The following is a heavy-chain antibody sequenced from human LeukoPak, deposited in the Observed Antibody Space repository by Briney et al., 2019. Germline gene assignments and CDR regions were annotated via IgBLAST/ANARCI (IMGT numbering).Heavy chain of an antibody. V-gene: IGHV1-18*01. CDR1: GFTFTSYG. CDR3: ARVASGWYSDAFDI. D-gene: IGHD6-19*01. Sequence: GGSLRLSCAASGFTFTSYGISWVRQAPGQGLEWMGWISAYNGNTNYAQKLQGRVTMTTDTSTSTAYMELRSLRSDDTAVYYCARVASGWYSDAFDIWGQGTMVTVSS. J-gene: IGHJ3*02. CDR2: ISAYNGNT.